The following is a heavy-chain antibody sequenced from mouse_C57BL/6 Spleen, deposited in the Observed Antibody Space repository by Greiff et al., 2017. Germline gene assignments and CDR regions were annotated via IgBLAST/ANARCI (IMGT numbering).Heavy chain of an antibody. V-gene: IGHV1-80*01. D-gene: IGHD3-1*01. CDR3: ARSGGRAYYYAMDY. CDR1: GYAFSSYW. CDR2: IYPGDGDT. J-gene: IGHJ4*01. Sequence: QVQLQQSGAELVKPGASVKISCKASGYAFSSYWMNWVKQRPGKGLEWIGQIYPGDGDTNYNGKFKGKATLTADKSSSSAYMQLSSLTSEDSAVYFCARSGGRAYYYAMDYWGQGTSVTVSS.